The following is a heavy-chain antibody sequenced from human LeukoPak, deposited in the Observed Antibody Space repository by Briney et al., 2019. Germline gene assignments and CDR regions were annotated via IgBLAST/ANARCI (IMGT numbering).Heavy chain of an antibody. D-gene: IGHD5-18*01. V-gene: IGHV3-74*01. CDR3: ARDAVDTANAV. Sequence: GGSLRLSCAASGFTFTTYWMHWVRQAPGKGLVWVSHINSDGSITSYADSVKGRFTIPRDNAKNTLYLQMNSLRAEDTAVYYCARDAVDTANAVWGQGTTVTVSS. CDR2: INSDGSIT. J-gene: IGHJ6*02. CDR1: GFTFTTYW.